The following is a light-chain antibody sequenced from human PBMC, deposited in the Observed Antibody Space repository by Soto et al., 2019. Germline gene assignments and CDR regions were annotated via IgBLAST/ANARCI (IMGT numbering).Light chain of an antibody. CDR2: DAS. Sequence: DIQMTQSPSSLSASVGDRVTITCQASQDISNYLNWYQQKPGKAPKLLIYDASNLETGVPSRFSGSGSGTDFTFTISSLQPEDIATYYCQQYDNLPLLFAGGTKVEIK. CDR1: QDISNY. CDR3: QQYDNLPLL. J-gene: IGKJ4*01. V-gene: IGKV1-33*01.